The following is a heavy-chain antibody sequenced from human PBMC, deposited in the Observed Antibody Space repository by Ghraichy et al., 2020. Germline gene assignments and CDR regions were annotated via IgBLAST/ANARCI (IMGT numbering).Heavy chain of an antibody. CDR1: GFTFSGHA. V-gene: IGHV3-30*14. CDR2: ISYDGTYK. J-gene: IGHJ4*02. Sequence: GGSLRLSCAASGFTFSGHAMHWVRQAPGKGLEWVAFISYDGTYKYYAVSVEGRFTISRDNSKNTVFLQMTSLTPEDTAVYFCARDGNQWLAAQNYFDNWGQGSLVTVSS. CDR3: ARDGNQWLAAQNYFDN. D-gene: IGHD6-19*01.